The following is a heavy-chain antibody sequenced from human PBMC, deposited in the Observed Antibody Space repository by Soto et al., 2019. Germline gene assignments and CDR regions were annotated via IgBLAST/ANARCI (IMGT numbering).Heavy chain of an antibody. CDR3: ARGHRMKVRGVIYGMDV. CDR2: INHSGST. Sequence: QVQLQQWGAGLLKPSETLSLTCAVYGGSFSGYYWSWIRQPPGKGLEWIGEINHSGSTNYNPSLKSRVTISVXXSXNXXSLKLSSVTAADTAVYYCARGHRMKVRGVIYGMDVWGQGTTVTVSS. D-gene: IGHD3-10*01. V-gene: IGHV4-34*01. J-gene: IGHJ6*02. CDR1: GGSFSGYY.